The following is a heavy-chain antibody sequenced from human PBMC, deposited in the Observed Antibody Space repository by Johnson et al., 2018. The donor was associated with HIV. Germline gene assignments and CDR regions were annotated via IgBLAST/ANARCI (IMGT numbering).Heavy chain of an antibody. CDR1: GFTFSSYE. J-gene: IGHJ3*01. V-gene: IGHV3-48*03. Sequence: VHLVESGGGLVQPGGSLRLSCTVSGFTFSSYEMNWVRQAPGKGLEWVSYISSSGSTMFYADSVKGRFTISIDDAKKSLYLQMNSLRAEDTAFYYCARGEGIPEDKVVVFSSAGAFDVWGQGTMVTVSP. D-gene: IGHD2-15*01. CDR3: ARGEGIPEDKVVVFSSAGAFDV. CDR2: ISSSGSTM.